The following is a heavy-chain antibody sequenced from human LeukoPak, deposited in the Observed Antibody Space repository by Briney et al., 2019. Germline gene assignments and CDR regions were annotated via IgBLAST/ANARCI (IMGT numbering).Heavy chain of an antibody. V-gene: IGHV3-7*01. J-gene: IGHJ4*02. CDR3: AKWGPHCVGDYCPALDS. D-gene: IGHD2-21*02. CDR1: RFTFSNYW. CDR2: INQDGSKK. Sequence: GGSLRLSCVASRFTFSNYWMSWVRQAPGKGLEWVANINQDGSKKVYADSMKGRFTISRDDAKESLYLQLNSLRAGDTAVYYCAKWGPHCVGDYCPALDSWGQGTLVTVSS.